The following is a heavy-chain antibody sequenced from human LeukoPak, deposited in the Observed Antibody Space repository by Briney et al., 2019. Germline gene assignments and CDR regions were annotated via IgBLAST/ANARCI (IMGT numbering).Heavy chain of an antibody. Sequence: TGGSLRLSCVVSGFTFSSYSMIWVRQAPGKGLQWVANMKKDGSETNYGDSVKGRFTISRDNAKNSLYLQMNSLRAEDTAVYYCGRHRSGSGTYFIDHWGQGTLVSLSS. CDR3: GRHRSGSGTYFIDH. CDR2: MKKDGSET. CDR1: GFTFSSYS. V-gene: IGHV3-7*01. D-gene: IGHD3-10*01. J-gene: IGHJ4*02.